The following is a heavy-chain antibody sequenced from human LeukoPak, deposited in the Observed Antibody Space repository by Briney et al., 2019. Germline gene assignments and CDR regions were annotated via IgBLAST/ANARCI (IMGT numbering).Heavy chain of an antibody. CDR2: IVPDGATT. J-gene: IGHJ5*02. V-gene: IGHV3-23*01. CDR3: AQDWRLIQFNH. D-gene: IGHD5-24*01. CDR1: GFTFSSYW. Sequence: PGGSLRLSCAASGFTFSSYWMSWVRQAPGKGLEWVSGIVPDGATTYYADSVKGRFTISRDNSKNTMFLQMNSLRADDTAVYYCAQDWRLIQFNHWGQGTLVTVSS.